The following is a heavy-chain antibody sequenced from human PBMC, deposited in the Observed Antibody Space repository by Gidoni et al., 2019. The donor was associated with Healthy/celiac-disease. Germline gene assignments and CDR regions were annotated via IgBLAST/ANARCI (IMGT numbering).Heavy chain of an antibody. CDR2: ISGSGGST. J-gene: IGHJ5*02. Sequence: EVQLLESGGGLVQPGGSLRLSCAASGFPFCSYAMSWVRQAPGKGLEWVAAISGSGGSTYYADSVKGRFTISRDNAKNTLYLQMNSLRAEDTAVYYCAKDLTITMVSGDWFDPWGQGTLVTVSS. CDR1: GFPFCSYA. D-gene: IGHD3-10*01. CDR3: AKDLTITMVSGDWFDP. V-gene: IGHV3-23*01.